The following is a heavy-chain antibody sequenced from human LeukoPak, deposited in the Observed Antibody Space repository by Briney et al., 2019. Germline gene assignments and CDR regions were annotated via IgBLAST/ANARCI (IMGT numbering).Heavy chain of an antibody. Sequence: SETLSLTCSVSGASINDYYWSWLRQPPGVGLQWIGYVSYSGTTNYSPSLKSRLSISVDTSKNQFSLKLTSVTAADTAVYHCARAPDDYGGYGALDLWGQGTLVIVSS. D-gene: IGHD4-17*01. CDR2: VSYSGTT. J-gene: IGHJ5*02. CDR3: ARAPDDYGGYGALDL. V-gene: IGHV4-59*01. CDR1: GASINDYY.